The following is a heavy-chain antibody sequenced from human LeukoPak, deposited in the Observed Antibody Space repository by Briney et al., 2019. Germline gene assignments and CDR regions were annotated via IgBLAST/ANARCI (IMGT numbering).Heavy chain of an antibody. CDR3: AKRGVVIRVILVGFHKEAYYFDS. Sequence: GSLRLSCSVSGITLRNYGMSWVRQAPGKGLERVAGISGSGGGTNYADSVKGRFTISRDNPKNTLYLQMNSLGAEGTAVYFCAKRGVVIRVILVGFHKEAYYFDSWGQGALVTVS. J-gene: IGHJ4*02. CDR1: GITLRNYG. D-gene: IGHD3-22*01. CDR2: ISGSGGGT. V-gene: IGHV3-23*01.